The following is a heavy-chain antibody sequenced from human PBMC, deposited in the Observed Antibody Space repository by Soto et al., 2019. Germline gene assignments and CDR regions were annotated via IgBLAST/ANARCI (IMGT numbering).Heavy chain of an antibody. D-gene: IGHD4-17*01. CDR1: GFTFSVSA. V-gene: IGHV3-73*01. CDR2: IRSKAGNYAT. J-gene: IGHJ3*02. Sequence: GGSLRLSCASSGFTFSVSAMHWVRQPSEKGLEWVGRIRSKAGNYATAYAASVKGRFTISRDDSKNTTYLQISSLITEDTAVYFCARHRLIWANYLTTVISNEGFYIWGLGAVVPVS. CDR3: ARHRLIWANYLTTVISNEGFYI.